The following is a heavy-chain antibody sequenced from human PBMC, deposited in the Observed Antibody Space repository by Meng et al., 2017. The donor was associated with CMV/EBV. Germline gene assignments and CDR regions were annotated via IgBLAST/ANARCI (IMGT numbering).Heavy chain of an antibody. CDR3: ASEPDYDFWSGYYPFDY. D-gene: IGHD3-3*01. V-gene: IGHV3-21*01. CDR1: GFTFSSYS. CDR2: ISSSSSYI. Sequence: GESLKISCAASGFTFSSYSMNWVRQAPGKGLEWVSYISSSSSYIYYADSVKGRFTISRDNAKNSLYLQMNSLRAEDTAMYYCASEPDYDFWSGYYPFDYWGQGTLVTVSS. J-gene: IGHJ4*02.